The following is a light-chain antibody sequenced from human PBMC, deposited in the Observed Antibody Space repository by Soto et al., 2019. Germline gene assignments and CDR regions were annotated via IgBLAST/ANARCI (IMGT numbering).Light chain of an antibody. J-gene: IGKJ2*01. Sequence: EIVMTQSPATLSVSPGERATLSCRASQSVRSNLAWYQQKPGQAPRLLIYGASTRATGIPARFSGSGSGTEFTLTISRLQSEDFAVYYCQQYNDWPPEYTFGQGTKLEIK. CDR3: QQYNDWPPEYT. CDR2: GAS. V-gene: IGKV3D-15*01. CDR1: QSVRSN.